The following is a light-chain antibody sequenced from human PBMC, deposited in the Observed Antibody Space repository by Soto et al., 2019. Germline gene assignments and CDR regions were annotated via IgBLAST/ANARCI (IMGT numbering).Light chain of an antibody. CDR1: SSNIGAGYD. Sequence: QSVLTQPPSVSGAPGQRVTISCTGSSSNIGAGYDVHWYQQLPGTAPKLLIFGNSNRPSGVPDRFSGSKSGTSASLAITGLQAEDEADYYCQSYASSLSGWVFGGGTKLT. CDR3: QSYASSLSGWV. CDR2: GNS. J-gene: IGLJ2*01. V-gene: IGLV1-40*01.